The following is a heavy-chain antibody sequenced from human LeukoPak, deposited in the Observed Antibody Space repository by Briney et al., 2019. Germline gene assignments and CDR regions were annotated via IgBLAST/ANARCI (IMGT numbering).Heavy chain of an antibody. Sequence: SETLSLXCAVSGYSNSSGYYWGWIRQPPGKGLAWIGSIYHSGSTYYNPSLKSRVTISVDTSKNQFSLKLSSVTAADTAVYYCARHAIRRTLGSDYWGQGTLVTVSS. CDR1: GYSNSSGYY. V-gene: IGHV4-38-2*01. CDR3: ARHAIRRTLGSDY. J-gene: IGHJ4*02. CDR2: IYHSGST. D-gene: IGHD1-26*01.